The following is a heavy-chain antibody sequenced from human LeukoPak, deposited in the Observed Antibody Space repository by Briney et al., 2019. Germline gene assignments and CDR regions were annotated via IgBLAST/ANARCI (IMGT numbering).Heavy chain of an antibody. CDR3: AKRSQGSSWYVDY. CDR2: IPYDGNTK. CDR1: GFAFSTYA. J-gene: IGHJ4*02. V-gene: IGHV3-30-3*02. D-gene: IGHD6-13*01. Sequence: PGGSLRLSCVVSGFAFSTYAMHWARQAPGKGLEWVAVIPYDGNTKYYADSVKGRFTISRDNSKNTLYLQMNSLRAEDTAVYYCAKRSQGSSWYVDYWGQGTLVTVSS.